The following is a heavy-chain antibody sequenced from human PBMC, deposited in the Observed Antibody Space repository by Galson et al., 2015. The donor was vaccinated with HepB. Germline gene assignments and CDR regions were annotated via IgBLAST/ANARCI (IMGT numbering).Heavy chain of an antibody. V-gene: IGHV4-39*01. Sequence: SETLSLTCTVSGGSISSSSYYWGWIRQPPGKGLEWIGSIYYSGSTYYNPSLKSRVTISVDTSKNQFSLKLSSVTAADTAVYYCARRRTTTYYYGSGRAGYFDYWGQGTLVTVSS. CDR1: GGSISSSSYY. CDR2: IYYSGST. CDR3: ARRRTTTYYYGSGRAGYFDY. J-gene: IGHJ4*02. D-gene: IGHD3-10*01.